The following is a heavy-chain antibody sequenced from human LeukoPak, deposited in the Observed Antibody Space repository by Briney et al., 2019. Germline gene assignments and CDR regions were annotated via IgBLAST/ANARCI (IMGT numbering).Heavy chain of an antibody. D-gene: IGHD2-21*01. J-gene: IGHJ4*02. CDR2: ISGGDVST. V-gene: IGHV3-23*01. CDR3: AKSRGGASASLHY. Sequence: GALRLSCAASGFTFSGYAMSWVRPAPGQGLEWVSTISGGDVSTYYADSVKGRFTISRDNSQNTLSLQMNSLRAEDTAVYYCAKSRGGASASLHYWGQGTLVAISS. CDR1: GFTFSGYA.